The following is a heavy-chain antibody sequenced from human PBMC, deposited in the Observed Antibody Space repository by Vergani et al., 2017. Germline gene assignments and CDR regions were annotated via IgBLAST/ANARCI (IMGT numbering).Heavy chain of an antibody. CDR1: GYTFTSYY. D-gene: IGHD3-22*01. Sequence: QVQLVPSGAEVKKPGASVKVSCKASGYTFTSYYMHWVRQAPGQGLEWMGIINPSGGSTSYAQKFQGRVTMTRDTSTSTVYMELSSLRSEDTAVYYCARDDVYYDSSGSLYYYYYGMDVWGQGSTVTVSS. CDR3: ARDDVYYDSSGSLYYYYYGMDV. CDR2: INPSGGST. V-gene: IGHV1-46*01. J-gene: IGHJ6*02.